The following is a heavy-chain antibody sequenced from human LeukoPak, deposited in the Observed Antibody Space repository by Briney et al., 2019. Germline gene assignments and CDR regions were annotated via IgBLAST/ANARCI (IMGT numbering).Heavy chain of an antibody. D-gene: IGHD3-22*01. CDR2: ICHSGST. CDR1: GGSISSGGYS. Sequence: SETLSLTCAVSGGSISSGGYSWSWIRQPPGKGLEWIGYICHSGSTYYNPSLKSRVTISVDRSKNQFSLKLSSVTAADTAVYYCARAPYDSSGYYYRWGAFDTWGQGTMVTVSS. J-gene: IGHJ3*02. V-gene: IGHV4-30-2*01. CDR3: ARAPYDSSGYYYRWGAFDT.